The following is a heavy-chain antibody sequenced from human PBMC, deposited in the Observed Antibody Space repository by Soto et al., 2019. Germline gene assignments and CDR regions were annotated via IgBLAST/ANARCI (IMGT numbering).Heavy chain of an antibody. CDR1: GYTFTSYA. CDR2: INAGNGNT. J-gene: IGHJ6*02. V-gene: IGHV1-3*01. D-gene: IGHD2-2*01. Sequence: ASVKVSCEASGYTFTSYAMHWVRQAPGQRLEWMGWINAGNGNTKYSQKFQGRVTITRDTSASTAYMELSSLRSEDTAVYYCARGGHCSSTSRWIYYYGMDVCGQGTTVTVYS. CDR3: ARGGHCSSTSRWIYYYGMDV.